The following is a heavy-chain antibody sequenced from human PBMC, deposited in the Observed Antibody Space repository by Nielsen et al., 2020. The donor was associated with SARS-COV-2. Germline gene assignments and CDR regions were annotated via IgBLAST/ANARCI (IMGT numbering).Heavy chain of an antibody. CDR2: IHPGGGGT. CDR1: GYTLTELS. J-gene: IGHJ4*02. D-gene: IGHD2-21*01. Sequence: ASVKVSCKVSGYTLTELSMHWVRQAPGQGLEWMGIIHPGGGGTSYAQKFQGRITVTRETSTTTVYMELSSLRSDDTALYYCARGLDCDGYDGYKCRGLLFDFWGQGTLVTVSS. V-gene: IGHV1-46*01. CDR3: ARGLDCDGYDGYKCRGLLFDF.